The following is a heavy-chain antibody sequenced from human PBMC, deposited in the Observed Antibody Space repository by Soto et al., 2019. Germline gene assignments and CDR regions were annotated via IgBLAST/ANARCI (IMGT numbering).Heavy chain of an antibody. Sequence: SETLSLTCTVSGGSISSSSYYWGWIRQPPGKGLEWIGSIYYSGSTYYNPSLKSRVTISVDTSKNQFSLKLSSVTAADTAVYYCARQGEAAAGDYYYGMDVWGQRATVSVSS. CDR1: GGSISSSSYY. CDR2: IYYSGST. CDR3: ARQGEAAAGDYYYGMDV. D-gene: IGHD6-13*01. V-gene: IGHV4-39*01. J-gene: IGHJ6*02.